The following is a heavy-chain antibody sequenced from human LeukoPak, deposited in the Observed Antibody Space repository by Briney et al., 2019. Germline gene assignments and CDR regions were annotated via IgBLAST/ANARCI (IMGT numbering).Heavy chain of an antibody. CDR2: MNPNSGDT. J-gene: IGHJ4*02. Sequence: ASVKVSCKSSGYRFKSYEINWVRQASGQGLAWVGWMNPNSGDTGYAQKFQGRVTVTRNTSISTAYMELSSLRSEDTAVYFCARGNSGWSFDYWGQGTLVTVSS. V-gene: IGHV1-8*01. CDR3: ARGNSGWSFDY. D-gene: IGHD6-19*01. CDR1: GYRFKSYE.